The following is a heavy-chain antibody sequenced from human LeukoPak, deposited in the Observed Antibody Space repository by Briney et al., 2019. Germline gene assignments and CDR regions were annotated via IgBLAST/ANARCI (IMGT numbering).Heavy chain of an antibody. CDR3: ARDRNTLDDFWSGYYSVGWFDP. Sequence: SVKVSCKASGGTFSSYAISWVRQAPGQGLEWMGGIIPIFGTANYAQKFQGRGTLTADESTSTAYMELSSLRSEDTAVYYCARDRNTLDDFWSGYYSVGWFDPWGQGTLVTVSS. J-gene: IGHJ5*02. CDR1: GGTFSSYA. CDR2: IIPIFGTA. V-gene: IGHV1-69*01. D-gene: IGHD3-3*01.